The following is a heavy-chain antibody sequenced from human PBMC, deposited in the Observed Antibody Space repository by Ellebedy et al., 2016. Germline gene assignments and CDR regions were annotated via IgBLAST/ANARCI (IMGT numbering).Heavy chain of an antibody. CDR3: VKDGPYLVVTYDY. CDR1: GITFRNYW. V-gene: IGHV3-74*01. CDR2: ITGDGTTT. J-gene: IGHJ3*01. D-gene: IGHD2-21*02. Sequence: GGSLRLXCAASGITFRNYWMHWVRHAPGKGLLWVSHITGDGTTTNYADSVKGRFTISRDNSNNTLYLQMSSLRAEDTAVYYCVKDGPYLVVTYDYWGQGTMVTVSS.